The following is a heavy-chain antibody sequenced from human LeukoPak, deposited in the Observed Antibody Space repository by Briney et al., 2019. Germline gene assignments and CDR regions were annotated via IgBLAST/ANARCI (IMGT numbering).Heavy chain of an antibody. D-gene: IGHD3-16*02. J-gene: IGHJ4*02. Sequence: GGSLRLSCAASGLTVSSNYMSWVRQAPGKGLEWVSVIYSGGSTYYADSVKGRFTISRDHSNNSVSLQMTNLRVEDTAIYYCARGAYRISWPGIDYWGQGTLVTVSS. CDR2: IYSGGST. CDR3: ARGAYRISWPGIDY. CDR1: GLTVSSNY. V-gene: IGHV3-66*01.